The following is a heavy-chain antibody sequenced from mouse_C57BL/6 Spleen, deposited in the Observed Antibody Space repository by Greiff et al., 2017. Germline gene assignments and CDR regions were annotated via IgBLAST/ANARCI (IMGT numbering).Heavy chain of an antibody. V-gene: IGHV3-6*01. J-gene: IGHJ3*01. CDR2: ISYDGSN. Sequence: EVHLVESGPGLVKPSQSLSLTCSVTGYSITSGYYWNWIRQFPGNKLEWMGFISYDGSNNYNPSLKNRISITRDTSKNQFCLKLNSVTTEDTATYYCARDGNYYDGGFAYWGQGTLVTVSA. D-gene: IGHD1-1*01. CDR1: GYSITSGYY. CDR3: ARDGNYYDGGFAY.